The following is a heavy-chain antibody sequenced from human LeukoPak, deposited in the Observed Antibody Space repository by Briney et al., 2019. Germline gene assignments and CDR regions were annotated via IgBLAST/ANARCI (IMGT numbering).Heavy chain of an antibody. D-gene: IGHD2-21*02. CDR3: ARDGGYCGGDCFVDV. J-gene: IGHJ6*04. CDR1: GGSISSYY. CDR2: IYTSGST. Sequence: SETLSLTCTVSGGSISSYYWSWIRQPAGKGLERIGRIYTSGSTNYNPSLKSRVTMSVDTSKNQFSLKLSSVTAADTAVYYCARDGGYCGGDCFVDVWGKGTTVTVSS. V-gene: IGHV4-4*07.